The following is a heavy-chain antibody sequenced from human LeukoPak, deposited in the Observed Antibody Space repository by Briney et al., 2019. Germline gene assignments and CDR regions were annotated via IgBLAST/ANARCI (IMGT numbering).Heavy chain of an antibody. CDR2: IYPGDSDT. CDR1: GYSFTSYW. D-gene: IGHD1-1*01. V-gene: IGHV5-51*01. Sequence: GESLKISCKGSGYSFTSYWIGWVRQMPGKGLEWMGIIYPGDSDTRYSPSFQGQVTFSADKSISTAYLQWSSLKASDTAMYYCASVGTGGDVQLERPDAFDIWGQGAMVTVSS. CDR3: ASVGTGGDVQLERPDAFDI. J-gene: IGHJ3*02.